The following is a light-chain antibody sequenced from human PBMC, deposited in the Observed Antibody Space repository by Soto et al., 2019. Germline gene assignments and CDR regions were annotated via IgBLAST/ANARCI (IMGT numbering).Light chain of an antibody. J-gene: IGKJ4*01. CDR2: DAS. CDR3: QQHISWPLT. CDR1: QSVTNS. V-gene: IGKV3-11*01. Sequence: IVLTQSPSTLSLSPGERATLSCRASQSVTNSLAWYQQKPGQAPRLLVYDASNRATGIPTRFSGSGSGTDFTLTISNLEPEDFAVYYCQQHISWPLTFGGGNKVDIK.